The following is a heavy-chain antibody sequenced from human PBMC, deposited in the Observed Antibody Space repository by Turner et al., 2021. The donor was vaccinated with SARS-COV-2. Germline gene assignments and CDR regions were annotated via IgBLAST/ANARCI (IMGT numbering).Heavy chain of an antibody. CDR2: ISGSGENT. V-gene: IGHV3-23*01. J-gene: IGHJ4*02. D-gene: IGHD3-10*01. CDR3: AKDAGVEESFFDY. Sequence: EVQLLESGGGLVQPGGSLRLPCRASGLTFNNFGMSWVRQAPGKGLGWVSTISGSGENTHYAESVKGRFTISRDNSKNTLYLQMNSLRAEDTAIYYCAKDAGVEESFFDYWGQGTLVTVSS. CDR1: GLTFNNFG.